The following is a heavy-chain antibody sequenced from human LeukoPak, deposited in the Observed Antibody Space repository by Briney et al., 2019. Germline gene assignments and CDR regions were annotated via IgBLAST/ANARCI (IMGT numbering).Heavy chain of an antibody. Sequence: AGGSLRLSCAASGFTFSSYAMHWVRQAPGKGLEWVAVISYDGSNKYYADSVKGRFTISRDNSKNTLYLQMNSLRAEDTAVYYCAREVGGGGVIIIPFDYWGQGTLVTVSS. CDR2: ISYDGSNK. CDR3: AREVGGGGVIIIPFDY. D-gene: IGHD3-10*01. V-gene: IGHV3-30*04. CDR1: GFTFSSYA. J-gene: IGHJ4*02.